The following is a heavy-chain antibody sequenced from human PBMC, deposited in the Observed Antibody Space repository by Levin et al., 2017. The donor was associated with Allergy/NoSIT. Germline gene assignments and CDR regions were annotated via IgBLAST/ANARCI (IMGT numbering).Heavy chain of an antibody. CDR3: ARGEKSYSSSSIDY. J-gene: IGHJ4*02. D-gene: IGHD6-6*01. Sequence: QASETLSLTCAASGFTFSSYSMNWVRQAPGKGLEWVSYISSSSSTIYYADSVQGRFTISRDNAKNSLYLQMNSLRDEDTAVYYCARGEKSYSSSSIDYWGQGTLVTVSS. CDR1: GFTFSSYS. CDR2: ISSSSSTI. V-gene: IGHV3-48*02.